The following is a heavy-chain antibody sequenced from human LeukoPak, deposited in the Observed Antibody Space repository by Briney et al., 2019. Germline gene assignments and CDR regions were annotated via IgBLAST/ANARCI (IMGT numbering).Heavy chain of an antibody. CDR2: VIPSSGGT. Sequence: AAVKVSCKASGYTFNVYYIHWLRQAPGQGLEWMGWVIPSSGGTNYAQNFQDRVTMTRDTSISTAYMELSSLTYDDTAVYYCARGVLLQGRGAFDIWGQGAMVTVSS. D-gene: IGHD2-15*01. CDR3: ARGVLLQGRGAFDI. V-gene: IGHV1-2*02. J-gene: IGHJ3*02. CDR1: GYTFNVYY.